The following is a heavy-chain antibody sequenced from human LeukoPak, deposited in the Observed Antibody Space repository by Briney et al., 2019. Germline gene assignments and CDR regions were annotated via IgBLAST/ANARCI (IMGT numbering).Heavy chain of an antibody. CDR3: ARARPALNWFDP. CDR2: INPSGGST. J-gene: IGHJ5*02. CDR1: GYTFTSYY. V-gene: IGHV1-46*01. Sequence: ASVKVSCKASGYTFTSYYMHWVRQAPGQGLEWMGIINPSGGSTSYAQKFQGRVTMTRDMSTSTVYTELSSLRSEDTAVYYCARARPALNWFDPWGQGTLVTVSS.